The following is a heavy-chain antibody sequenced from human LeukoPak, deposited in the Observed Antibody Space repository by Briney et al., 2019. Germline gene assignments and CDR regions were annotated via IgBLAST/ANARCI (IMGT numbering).Heavy chain of an antibody. V-gene: IGHV3-7*04. Sequence: GGSLRLSCAVSGFTFSDFWMSWVRQAPGRGLEWVANIHPEGNEKYHVESVKGRFTISRDNAKNSPFLQMNGLSVEDTAVYYCARGDAFSGDHWGQGTLVTVSS. CDR3: ARGDAFSGDH. CDR2: IHPEGNEK. CDR1: GFTFSDFW. J-gene: IGHJ4*02.